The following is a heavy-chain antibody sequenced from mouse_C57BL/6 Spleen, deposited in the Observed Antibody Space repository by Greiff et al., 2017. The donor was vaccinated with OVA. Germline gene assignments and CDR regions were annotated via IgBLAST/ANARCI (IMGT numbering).Heavy chain of an antibody. V-gene: IGHV14-2*01. D-gene: IGHD3-1*01. CDR2: IDPEDGET. CDR3: ASPQGGCLDY. J-gene: IGHJ2*01. Sequence: VQLQQSGAELVKPGASVKLSCTASGFNIKDYYMHWVKQRTEQGLEWIGRIDPEDGETKYAPKFQDKATITADTSSNTAYLKLSSLTSEDTAVYYCASPQGGCLDYWGQGTTLTVSS. CDR1: GFNIKDYY.